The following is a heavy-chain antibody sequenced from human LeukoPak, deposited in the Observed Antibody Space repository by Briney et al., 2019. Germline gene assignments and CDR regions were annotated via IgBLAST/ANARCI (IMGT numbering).Heavy chain of an antibody. CDR1: GFTFGAHS. V-gene: IGHV3-23*01. Sequence: GQSLRLSCTGSGFTFGAHSMAWVRQAPGKGLEWVSVISGSGGSTYYADSVKGRFTISRDNSNNTLYLQMNSLRAEDTAVYYCAKLPGYSSSWYRYYFDYWGQGTLVTVSS. D-gene: IGHD6-13*01. CDR2: ISGSGGST. J-gene: IGHJ4*02. CDR3: AKLPGYSSSWYRYYFDY.